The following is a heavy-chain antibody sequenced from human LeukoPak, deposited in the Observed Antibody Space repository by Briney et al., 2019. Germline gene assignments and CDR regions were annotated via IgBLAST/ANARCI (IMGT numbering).Heavy chain of an antibody. CDR3: ASIPYCTTATCYYFDF. CDR2: ISTYNGDT. V-gene: IGHV1-18*01. J-gene: IGHJ4*02. Sequence: ASVKVSCKASGYTFTTYGISWVRQAPGQGPEWMGWISTYNGDTNYAQKLQGRVTMTADTSTSTTYMELRSLRSDDTAVYYCASIPYCTTATCYYFDFWGQGTLVTVSS. CDR1: GYTFTTYG. D-gene: IGHD2-8*01.